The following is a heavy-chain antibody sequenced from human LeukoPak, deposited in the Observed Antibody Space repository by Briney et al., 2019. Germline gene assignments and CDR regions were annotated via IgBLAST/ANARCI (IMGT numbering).Heavy chain of an antibody. Sequence: KPAETLSLTFAGYGEPLSCYLWRWIPQPPGKGLEWIGQIIHSGSTNYNPSVKSRVTLSLDTSNNQFSLKLSSVPAADTAVYYCARGRTIYGSGSYGQGFDYWGQGTLVTVSS. D-gene: IGHD3-10*01. CDR2: IIHSGST. CDR1: GEPLSCYL. V-gene: IGHV4-34*01. J-gene: IGHJ4*02. CDR3: ARGRTIYGSGSYGQGFDY.